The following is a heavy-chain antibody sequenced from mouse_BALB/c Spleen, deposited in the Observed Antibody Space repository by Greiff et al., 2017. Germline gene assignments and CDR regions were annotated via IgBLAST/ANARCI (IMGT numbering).Heavy chain of an antibody. CDR2: ISDGGSYT. D-gene: IGHD2-4*01. Sequence: EVMLVESGGGLVKPGGSLKLSCAASGFTFSDYYMYWVRQTPEKRLEWVATISDGGSYTYYPDSVKGRFTISRDNAKNNLYLQMSSLKSEDTAMYYCARGDYDYDVGYYYAMDYWGQGTSVTVSS. CDR3: ARGDYDYDVGYYYAMDY. V-gene: IGHV5-4*02. CDR1: GFTFSDYY. J-gene: IGHJ4*01.